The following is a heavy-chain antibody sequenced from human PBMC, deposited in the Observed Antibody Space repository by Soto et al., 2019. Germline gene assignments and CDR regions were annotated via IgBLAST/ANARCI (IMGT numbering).Heavy chain of an antibody. Sequence: EVQLLESGGGLIQPEGSLRLSCSASGFSFSSYAMMWVRQAPGKGLEWVSVISGRGGSSYFADSAKGRFTISRDNSKNMLYLEMNSLGAEDTAIYFCAKGSIEYSASVDYWGQGTLVIVSS. V-gene: IGHV3-23*01. D-gene: IGHD1-26*01. J-gene: IGHJ4*02. CDR3: AKGSIEYSASVDY. CDR2: ISGRGGSS. CDR1: GFSFSSYA.